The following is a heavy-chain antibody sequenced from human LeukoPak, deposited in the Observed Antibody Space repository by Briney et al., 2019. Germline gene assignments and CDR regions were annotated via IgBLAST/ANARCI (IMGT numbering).Heavy chain of an antibody. V-gene: IGHV1-69*13. D-gene: IGHD3-10*01. CDR1: EGTFSTQA. CDR3: ARAPAFITMVRGVTPPGYYYYMDV. Sequence: EASMKVSCKASEGTFSTQAINWVRQAPGQGLEWMGGIIPIFSATNYSQRFQGRVTITADESTSTAYIELSSLRSEDTAVYYCARAPAFITMVRGVTPPGYYYYMDVWGKGTTVTISS. J-gene: IGHJ6*03. CDR2: IIPIFSAT.